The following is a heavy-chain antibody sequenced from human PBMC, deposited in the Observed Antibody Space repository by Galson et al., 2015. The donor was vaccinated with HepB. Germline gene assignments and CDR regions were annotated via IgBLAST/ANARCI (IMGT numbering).Heavy chain of an antibody. CDR2: ISYDGSNK. V-gene: IGHV3-30-3*01. J-gene: IGHJ6*03. CDR1: GFTFSSYA. Sequence: SLRLSCAASGFTFSSYAMHWVRQAPGKGLEWVAVISYDGSNKYYADSVKGRFTISRDNSKNTLYLQMNSLRAEDTAVYYCARAPAYYYYMDVWGKGTPVTVSS. CDR3: ARAPAYYYYMDV.